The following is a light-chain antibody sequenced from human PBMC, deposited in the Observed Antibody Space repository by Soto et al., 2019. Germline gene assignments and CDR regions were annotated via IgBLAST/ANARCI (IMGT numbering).Light chain of an antibody. CDR1: HSVRSN. CDR3: QQSYHAPDT. Sequence: ETVMTQSPVTLSLSPGDRATLTCRASHSVRSNLAWYQQKPGQPPRLLIYAASTRATGIPGRFSGSGSGTEFTLTISSLQSEHVAVYYCQQSYHAPDTFGQGTKLEIK. CDR2: AAS. V-gene: IGKV3-15*01. J-gene: IGKJ2*01.